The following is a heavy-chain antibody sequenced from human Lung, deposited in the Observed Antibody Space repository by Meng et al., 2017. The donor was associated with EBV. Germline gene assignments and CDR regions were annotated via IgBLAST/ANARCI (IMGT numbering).Heavy chain of an antibody. CDR3: ATWTSRAGAFDL. V-gene: IGHV3-66*01. CDR2: IYSGGST. Sequence: GGSWEALVRPGGSLRLSWAASGFSVSNYYLAWVRQAPGKGLEWVSFIYSGGSTFYADSVKGRFTISEDNSRNTLYLQMNSLSADDTAVYYCATWTSRAGAFDLWGQGTMVTVSS. J-gene: IGHJ3*01. CDR1: GFSVSNYY. D-gene: IGHD3/OR15-3a*01.